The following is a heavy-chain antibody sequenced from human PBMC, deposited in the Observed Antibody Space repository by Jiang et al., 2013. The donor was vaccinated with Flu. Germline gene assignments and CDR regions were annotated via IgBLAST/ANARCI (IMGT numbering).Heavy chain of an antibody. CDR1: GYSISSGYY. J-gene: IGHJ3*02. D-gene: IGHD3-16*02. Sequence: GSGLVKPSETLSLTCAVSGYSISSGYYRGWIRQPPGKGLEWIGSIYHSGSTYYNPSLKSRVTISVDTSKNQFSLKLSSVTAADTAVYYCARGTEGLWNSAYDYVWGSYRFDAFDIWGQGTMVTVSS. CDR2: IYHSGST. V-gene: IGHV4-38-2*01. CDR3: ARGTEGLWNSAYDYVWGSYRFDAFDI.